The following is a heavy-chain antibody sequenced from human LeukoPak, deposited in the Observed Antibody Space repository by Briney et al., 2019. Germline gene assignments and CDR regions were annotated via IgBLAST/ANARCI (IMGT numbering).Heavy chain of an antibody. J-gene: IGHJ4*02. CDR2: ISGSGGST. V-gene: IGHV3-23*01. CDR3: AKAYSSGWYSGRYYFDY. CDR1: GFTFSSYA. D-gene: IGHD6-19*01. Sequence: GGSLRLSCAASGFTFSSYAMSWVRQAPGKGLEWVSAISGSGGSTYYADSVKGRFTISRDNSKNTLYLQMNSLRAEDTAVYYCAKAYSSGWYSGRYYFDYWGQGTLVTVSS.